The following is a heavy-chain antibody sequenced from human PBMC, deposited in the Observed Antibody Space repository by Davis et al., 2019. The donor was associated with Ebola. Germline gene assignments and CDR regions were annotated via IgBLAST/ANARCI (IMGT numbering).Heavy chain of an antibody. J-gene: IGHJ4*02. Sequence: GESLKISCVGSGFTFSSYAMHWVRQAPGKGLEWVSAISGSGGSTYYADSVKGRFTISRDNSKKTLYLQMNSLRAEDTAVYYCARDRSSSSYIDYWGQGTLVTVSS. V-gene: IGHV3-23*01. CDR2: ISGSGGST. CDR3: ARDRSSSSYIDY. D-gene: IGHD6-13*01. CDR1: GFTFSSYA.